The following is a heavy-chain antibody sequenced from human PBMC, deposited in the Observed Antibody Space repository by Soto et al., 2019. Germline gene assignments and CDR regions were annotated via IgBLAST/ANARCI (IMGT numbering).Heavy chain of an antibody. V-gene: IGHV1-8*01. CDR3: ATSTNDSGDRH. CDR1: GYTFTSYD. Sequence: QVQLVQSGAEVKKPGASVKVSCKASGYTFTSYDINWVRQATGQGLDWMGGMNPNRGNTGHAQKVQGRVTMTRNTSISTPYMELSSQRSEVTPVYYCATSTNDSGDRHWGQGTLVTVSS. CDR2: MNPNRGNT. D-gene: IGHD4-17*01. J-gene: IGHJ4*02.